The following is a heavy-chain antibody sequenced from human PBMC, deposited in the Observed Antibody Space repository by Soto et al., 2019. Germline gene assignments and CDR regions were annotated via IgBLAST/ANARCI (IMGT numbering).Heavy chain of an antibody. J-gene: IGHJ3*02. V-gene: IGHV3-23*01. CDR3: AKDVLLWFGGLPDAFDI. CDR2: ISGSGGST. CDR1: GFTFSSYA. Sequence: EVQLLESGGGLVQPGGSLRLSCAASGFTFSSYAMSWVRQAPGKGLEWVSAISGSGGSTYYADSVKGRFTISRDNSKNTLYLQMNSLRAEDTAVYYCAKDVLLWFGGLPDAFDIWGQGTMVTVSS. D-gene: IGHD3-10*01.